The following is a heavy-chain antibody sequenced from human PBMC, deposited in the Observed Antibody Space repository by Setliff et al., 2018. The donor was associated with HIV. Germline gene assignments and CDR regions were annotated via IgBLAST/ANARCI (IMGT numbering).Heavy chain of an antibody. CDR1: GDSISSGGYY. V-gene: IGHV4-31*03. D-gene: IGHD2-2*01. Sequence: SETLSLTCTVSGDSISSGGYYWSWIRQLPGKGLEWIGYIYYSGATYYNPSLKNRVTISLDTSKSQFSLKLTSVTAADTAVYYCARDVVVPAAMFSNGMDVWGQGTTVTVSS. CDR3: ARDVVVPAAMFSNGMDV. J-gene: IGHJ6*02. CDR2: IYYSGAT.